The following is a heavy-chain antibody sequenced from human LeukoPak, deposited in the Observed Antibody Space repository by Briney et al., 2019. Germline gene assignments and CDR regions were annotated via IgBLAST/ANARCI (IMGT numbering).Heavy chain of an antibody. Sequence: ASVKVSCKASGCTFSSYAISWVRQAPGQGLEWMGRIIPILGIANYAQKFQGRVTITADKSTSTAYMELSSLRSEDTAVYYCARVRDSGSYYDYWGQGTLVTVSS. V-gene: IGHV1-69*04. CDR1: GCTFSSYA. J-gene: IGHJ4*02. CDR3: ARVRDSGSYYDY. D-gene: IGHD1-26*01. CDR2: IIPILGIA.